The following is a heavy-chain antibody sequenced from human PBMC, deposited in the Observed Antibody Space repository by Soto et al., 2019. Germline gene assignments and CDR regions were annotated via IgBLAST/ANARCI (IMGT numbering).Heavy chain of an antibody. CDR1: GNTFRTYA. CDR3: ARDLGGWPDY. D-gene: IGHD6-19*01. Sequence: ASVKVSCKTSGNTFRTYAMHWVRQAPGQRLEWMGWINAGNGNTKYSQKFQGRVTITIDTSASTAYMELSSLRSEDTAIYYCARDLGGWPDYWGQGTLVTVSS. CDR2: INAGNGNT. V-gene: IGHV1-3*01. J-gene: IGHJ4*02.